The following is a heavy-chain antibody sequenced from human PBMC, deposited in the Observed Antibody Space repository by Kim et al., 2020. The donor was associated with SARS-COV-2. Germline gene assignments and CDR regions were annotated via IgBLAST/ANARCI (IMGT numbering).Heavy chain of an antibody. Sequence: SETLSLTCAVYGGSFSGYYWSWIRQPPGKGLEWIGEINHSGSTNYNPSLKSRVTISVDTSKNQFSLKLSSVTAADTAVYYCARGRAARQGYYYYYMEVWG. D-gene: IGHD6-6*01. CDR1: GGSFSGYY. V-gene: IGHV4-34*01. J-gene: IGHJ6*03. CDR3: ARGRAARQGYYYYYMEV. CDR2: INHSGST.